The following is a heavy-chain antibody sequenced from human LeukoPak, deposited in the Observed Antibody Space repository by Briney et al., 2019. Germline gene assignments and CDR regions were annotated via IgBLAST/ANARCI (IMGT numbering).Heavy chain of an antibody. D-gene: IGHD1-26*01. V-gene: IGHV1-2*02. CDR1: GYTFTSYY. CDR2: TNPKSGDT. Sequence: ASVKVSCKASGYTFTSYYMHWVRQAPGQGLEWMGWTNPKSGDTKYAQRFQDRVTMTRDTSITTAYMELSDLRSDDTAVYYCARVLDRWELHPFDYWGQGTLVTVSS. CDR3: ARVLDRWELHPFDY. J-gene: IGHJ4*02.